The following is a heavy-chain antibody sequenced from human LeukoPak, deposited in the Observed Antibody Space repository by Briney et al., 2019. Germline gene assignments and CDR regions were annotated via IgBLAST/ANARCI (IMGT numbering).Heavy chain of an antibody. D-gene: IGHD1-1*01. Sequence: GGSLRLSCIGSGFTFDDYTINWVRQAPGKGLQWVGFIRNKAYGGTTEYDASVKGRLIISRDDSKSIAFLQLNSLKTEDTGIYYCSKSLTTAWYGWLDPWGQGTLVTVSS. V-gene: IGHV3-49*04. CDR1: GFTFDDYT. J-gene: IGHJ5*02. CDR3: SKSLTTAWYGWLDP. CDR2: IRNKAYGGTT.